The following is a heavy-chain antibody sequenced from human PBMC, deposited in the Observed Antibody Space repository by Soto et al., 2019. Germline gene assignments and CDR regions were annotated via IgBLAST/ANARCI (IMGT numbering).Heavy chain of an antibody. CDR2: ISGSGDNT. J-gene: IGHJ4*01. CDR3: AKGRAITVYGVDILFDY. V-gene: IGHV3-23*01. D-gene: IGHD3-3*01. Sequence: EVQLLESGGGLVQPGGSLRLSCKASGFSFSDYAMTWVRQAPGKGLEWVSVISGSGDNTFYAASVKGRFAISRDNSKNVQYLQMNSLSADDAAVYFCAKGRAITVYGVDILFDYWGLGTLVTVSS. CDR1: GFSFSDYA.